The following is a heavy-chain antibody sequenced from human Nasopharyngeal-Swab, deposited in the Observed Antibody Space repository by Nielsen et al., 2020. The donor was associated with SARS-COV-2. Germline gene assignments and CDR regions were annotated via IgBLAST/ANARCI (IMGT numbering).Heavy chain of an antibody. CDR2: ISSSSSYI. Sequence: GGSLRLSCAASGFTFSSYSMNWVRQAPGRGLEWVSSISSSSSYIYYADPVKGRFTISRDNAKNLLYLQMNSLRAEDTAVYYCATGEPNYYYYYGMDVWGQGTTVTVSS. CDR1: GFTFSSYS. V-gene: IGHV3-21*01. D-gene: IGHD1-14*01. J-gene: IGHJ6*02. CDR3: ATGEPNYYYYYGMDV.